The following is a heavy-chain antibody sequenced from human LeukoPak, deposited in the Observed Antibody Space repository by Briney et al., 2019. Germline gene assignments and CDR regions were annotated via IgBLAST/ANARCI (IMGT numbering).Heavy chain of an antibody. J-gene: IGHJ4*02. CDR1: GFTFSSYA. D-gene: IGHD4-11*01. CDR3: ASGDTVTIAVSSVDY. V-gene: IGHV3-30-3*01. CDR2: ISYDGSNK. Sequence: PGRSLRLSCAASGFTFSSYAMHWVRQAPGKGLEWVAVISYDGSNKYYADSVKGRFTISRDNSKNTLYLQMNSLRAEDTAAYYCASGDTVTIAVSSVDYWGQGTLVTVSS.